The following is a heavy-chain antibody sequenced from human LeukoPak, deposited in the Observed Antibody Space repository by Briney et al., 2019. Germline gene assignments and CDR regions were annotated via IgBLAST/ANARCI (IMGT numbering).Heavy chain of an antibody. Sequence: SETLSLTCTVSGGSISSSSYYWGWIRQPPGKGLEWIGSIYYSGSTYYNPSLKSRVTISVDTSKNQFSLKLSSVTAADTAVYYCAREWGYGSGGKPTLSTSPNWFDPWSQGTLVTVSS. V-gene: IGHV4-39*07. CDR3: AREWGYGSGGKPTLSTSPNWFDP. D-gene: IGHD3-10*01. J-gene: IGHJ5*02. CDR2: IYYSGST. CDR1: GGSISSSSYY.